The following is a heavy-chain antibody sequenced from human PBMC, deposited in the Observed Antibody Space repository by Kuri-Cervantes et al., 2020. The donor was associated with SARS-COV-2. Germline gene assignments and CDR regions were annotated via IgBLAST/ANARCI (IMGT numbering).Heavy chain of an antibody. Sequence: ETLSLTCAASGFTFTNYAMSWVRQAPGKGPEWVTAIGGTGSTTYYADSVRGRFTISRDNSKNTLYLQMSSLRAEDTALYYCAKFRYSGSYYDFDYWGQGTLVTVSS. CDR1: GFTFTNYA. V-gene: IGHV3-23*01. D-gene: IGHD1-26*01. J-gene: IGHJ4*02. CDR3: AKFRYSGSYYDFDY. CDR2: IGGTGSTT.